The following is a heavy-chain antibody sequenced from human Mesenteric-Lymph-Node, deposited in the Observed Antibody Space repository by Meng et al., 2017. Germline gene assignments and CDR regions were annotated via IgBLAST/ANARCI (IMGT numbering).Heavy chain of an antibody. Sequence: GGSLRLSCAASGFTFSSYEMNWVRQAPGKGLEWVSYISSSGSTIYYADSVKGRFTISRDNAKNSLYLQMNSLRAEDTAVYYCARAKPHYYYDSSGHDAFDIWGQGTMVTVSS. CDR3: ARAKPHYYYDSSGHDAFDI. J-gene: IGHJ3*02. CDR1: GFTFSSYE. CDR2: ISSSGSTI. D-gene: IGHD3-22*01. V-gene: IGHV3-48*03.